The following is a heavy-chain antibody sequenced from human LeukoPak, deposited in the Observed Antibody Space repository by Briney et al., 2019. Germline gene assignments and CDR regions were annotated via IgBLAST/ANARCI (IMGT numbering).Heavy chain of an antibody. D-gene: IGHD1-1*01. CDR1: GYSFTSYW. Sequence: GESLKISCKGSGYSFTSYWIGWVRQMPGKGLEWMGIIYPGDSDTRYSPSFQGQITISADKSISTAYLQWSGLKASDTAMYYCARIRARQTTDPFDIWGQGTMVTVSS. CDR3: ARIRARQTTDPFDI. J-gene: IGHJ3*02. CDR2: IYPGDSDT. V-gene: IGHV5-51*01.